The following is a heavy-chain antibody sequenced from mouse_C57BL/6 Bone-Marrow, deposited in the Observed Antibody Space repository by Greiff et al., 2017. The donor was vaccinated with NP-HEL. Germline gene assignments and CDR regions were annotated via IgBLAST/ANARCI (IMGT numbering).Heavy chain of an antibody. CDR1: GFTFSSYA. V-gene: IGHV5-4*01. CDR3: ARDRDGYDYYYAMDY. J-gene: IGHJ4*01. CDR2: ISDGGSYT. D-gene: IGHD2-2*01. Sequence: EVHLVESGGGLVKPGGSLKLSCAASGFTFSSYAMSWVRQTPEKRLEWVATISDGGSYTYYPANVKGRFTISRDNAKNNLYLQMSHLKSEDTAMYYCARDRDGYDYYYAMDYWGQGTSVTVSS.